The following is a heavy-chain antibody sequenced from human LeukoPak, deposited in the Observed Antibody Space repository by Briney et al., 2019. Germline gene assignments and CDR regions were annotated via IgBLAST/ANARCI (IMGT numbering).Heavy chain of an antibody. CDR3: ARASLHVDTAMATGGVDY. Sequence: PSETLSLTYTVSGGSISSGGYYWSWIRQHPGKGLEWIGYIYYSGSTYYNPSLKSRVTISVDTSKNQFSLKLSSVTAAETAVSLCARASLHVDTAMATGGVDYWGQGTLVTVSS. CDR1: GGSISSGGYY. J-gene: IGHJ4*02. D-gene: IGHD5-18*01. V-gene: IGHV4-31*03. CDR2: IYYSGST.